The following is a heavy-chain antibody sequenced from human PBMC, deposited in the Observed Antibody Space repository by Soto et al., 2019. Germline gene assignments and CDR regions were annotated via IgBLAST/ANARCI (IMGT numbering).Heavy chain of an antibody. D-gene: IGHD3-16*01. CDR2: ISYDGTDK. CDR1: GFAFSSYD. CDR3: AKALGGSSHFFDY. V-gene: IGHV3-30*18. Sequence: VQLVESGGGVVQPGRSLRLSCAASGFAFSSYDMHWVRQAPGKGLEWVAVISYDGTDKYYVDSVKGRFTISRDNYGNTLYLQIDSLRAEDTAVFYCAKALGGSSHFFDYWGQGTLVTVSS. J-gene: IGHJ4*02.